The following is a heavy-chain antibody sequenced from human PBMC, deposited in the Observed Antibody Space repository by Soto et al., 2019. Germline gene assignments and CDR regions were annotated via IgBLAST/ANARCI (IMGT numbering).Heavy chain of an antibody. J-gene: IGHJ6*02. CDR3: ARGGHGVWSGEPYYYAMDV. Sequence: QVHLVQSGAEVKKPGASVKVSCTASGYDFNIYDIHWVRQSTGQGLEWMGWMTPKRETPGYAPKFQGRCTMTRDTSRSAVSMELSSLASADTAVYVCARGGHGVWSGEPYYYAMDVWGQGTTVTVSS. CDR2: MTPKRETP. CDR1: GYDFNIYD. D-gene: IGHD3-3*01. V-gene: IGHV1-8*01.